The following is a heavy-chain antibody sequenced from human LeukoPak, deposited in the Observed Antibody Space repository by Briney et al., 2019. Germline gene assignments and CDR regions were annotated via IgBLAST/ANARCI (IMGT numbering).Heavy chain of an antibody. Sequence: GASVKVSCKASGGTFSSYAISWVRQAPGQGLEWMGRIIPILGIANYAQKFQGRVTMTRDTSISTAYMELSRLRSDDTAVYYCARELRQSRRVDYWGQGTLVTVSS. V-gene: IGHV1-69*04. CDR2: IIPILGIA. J-gene: IGHJ4*02. D-gene: IGHD4-17*01. CDR3: ARELRQSRRVDY. CDR1: GGTFSSYA.